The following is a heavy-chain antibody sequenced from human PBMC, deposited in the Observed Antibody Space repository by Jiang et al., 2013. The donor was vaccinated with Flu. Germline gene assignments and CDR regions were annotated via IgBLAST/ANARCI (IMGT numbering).Heavy chain of an antibody. V-gene: IGHV4-59*08. J-gene: IGHJ4*02. CDR3: ARLGCSGGSCYDDY. CDR2: IYYSGGT. Sequence: SGSGLVKPSETLSLTCTVSGGYINSYYWSWIRQPPGKGLEWIGYIYYSGGTNYNPSLKSRVTISVDTSKNQFSLNLRSVTAADTAVYYCARLGCSGGSCYDDYWGQGTLVTVSS. D-gene: IGHD2-15*01. CDR1: GGYINSYY.